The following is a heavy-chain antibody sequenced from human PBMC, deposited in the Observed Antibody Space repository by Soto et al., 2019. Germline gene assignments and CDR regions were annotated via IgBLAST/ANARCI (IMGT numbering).Heavy chain of an antibody. CDR2: IYYSGST. D-gene: IGHD1-26*01. Sequence: SETLSLTCTVSGGSIISSSYYWVWIRQPPGKGLEWIGSIYYSGSTYYNPSLKSRVTISVDTSKNQFSLKLSSVTAADTAVYYCARRVSGSYLTNWFDPWGQGTLVTVS. CDR3: ARRVSGSYLTNWFDP. J-gene: IGHJ5*02. V-gene: IGHV4-39*01. CDR1: GGSIISSSYY.